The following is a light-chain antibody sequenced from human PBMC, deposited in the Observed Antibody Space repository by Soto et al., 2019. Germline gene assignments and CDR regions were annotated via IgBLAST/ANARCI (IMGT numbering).Light chain of an antibody. CDR2: AAS. J-gene: IGKJ1*01. CDR3: QQSNSVPRT. Sequence: DIQLTQSPSSLSASVGDRVTITCRASQTITRYFNWYQQKPGKAPKLLIYAASTLQRGVPSRFSGSGSGTDFTLTISSLQPEDFATYYCQQSNSVPRTFRQGTKVDVK. CDR1: QTITRY. V-gene: IGKV1-39*01.